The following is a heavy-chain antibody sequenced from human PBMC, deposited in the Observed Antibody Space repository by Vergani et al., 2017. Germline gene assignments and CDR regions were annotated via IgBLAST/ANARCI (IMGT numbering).Heavy chain of an antibody. CDR1: GDSVSSNSAA. Sequence: QVQLQQSGPGLVKPSQTLLLPCAISGDSVSSNSAAWNWIRQSPSRGLEWLGRTYYRSKWYNDYAVSVKSRLTINPDTSKNQCSLPLSSVTPEDTAVYYWAREWVHQLSNWGQGTLVTVSS. CDR2: TYYRSKWYN. V-gene: IGHV6-1*01. CDR3: AREWVHQLSN. D-gene: IGHD6-13*01. J-gene: IGHJ4*02.